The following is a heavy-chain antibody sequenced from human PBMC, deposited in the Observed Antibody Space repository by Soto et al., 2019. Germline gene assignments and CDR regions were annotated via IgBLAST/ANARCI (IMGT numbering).Heavy chain of an antibody. J-gene: IGHJ4*02. CDR3: ARDMTGADDY. CDR2: IDPYDTGI. Sequence: EVQLVESGGGLVQPGGSLRLSCAASGFTFSKYWFHWVRQAPGKGLMWVSRIDPYDTGITYADSVKGRFTISRDNARNTLYLQMDSLTAEDTAVYYCARDMTGADDYLGQGTLVTVSS. D-gene: IGHD3-9*01. V-gene: IGHV3-74*01. CDR1: GFTFSKYW.